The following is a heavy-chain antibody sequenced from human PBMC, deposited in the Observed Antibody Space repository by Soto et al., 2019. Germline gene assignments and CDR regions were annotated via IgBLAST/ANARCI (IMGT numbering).Heavy chain of an antibody. CDR3: AKDRYSRSWYYDAFDI. Sequence: PGGSLRLSCAASGFTFGSYAMSWVRQAPGKGLEWVSAISGSGGSTYYADSVKGRFTISRDNSKNTLYLQMNSLRAEDTAVYYCAKDRYSRSWYYDAFDIWGQGTMVTVSS. V-gene: IGHV3-23*01. CDR1: GFTFGSYA. CDR2: ISGSGGST. J-gene: IGHJ3*02. D-gene: IGHD6-13*01.